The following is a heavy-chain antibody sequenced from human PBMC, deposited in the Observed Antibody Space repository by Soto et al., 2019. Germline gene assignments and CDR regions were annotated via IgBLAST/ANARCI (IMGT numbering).Heavy chain of an antibody. CDR2: IIPIFGTA. J-gene: IGHJ5*02. D-gene: IGHD5-18*01. V-gene: IGHV1-69*13. CDR1: GGTFSSYA. Sequence: GASVKVSCKASGGTFSSYAISWVRQAPGQGLEWMGGIIPIFGTANHAQKFQGRVKITADESTSTAYMELSSLRSEDTAVYYCARVFRGYSYGSSRLDPWGQGTLVTVSS. CDR3: ARVFRGYSYGSSRLDP.